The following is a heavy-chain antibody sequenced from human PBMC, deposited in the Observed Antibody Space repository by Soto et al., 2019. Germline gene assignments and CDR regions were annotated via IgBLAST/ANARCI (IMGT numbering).Heavy chain of an antibody. D-gene: IGHD3-3*01. CDR3: ARLGGYYQALDH. CDR1: GYSISSGGYS. V-gene: IGHV4-30-2*01. CDR2: IYHSGSA. Sequence: PSETLSLTCGVSGYSISSGGYSWSWIRQPPGKGLEWIGYIYHSGSAYYNPSLKSRVTISVDRSKNQFSLKLSSVTAADTAVYYCARLGGYYQALDHWSQGTLVTVSS. J-gene: IGHJ4*02.